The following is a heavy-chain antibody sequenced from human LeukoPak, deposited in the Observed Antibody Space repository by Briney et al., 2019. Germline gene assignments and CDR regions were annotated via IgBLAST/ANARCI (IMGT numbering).Heavy chain of an antibody. V-gene: IGHV3-30*18. Sequence: PGRSLRLSCAASGFTFSSYGMHWVRQAPGKGLEWVAVISYDGSNKYYADSVKGRFTISRDNSKNTLYLQMNSLRAEDTAVYYCANSYGSGSYSTDYWGQGTLVTVSS. CDR2: ISYDGSNK. CDR3: ANSYGSGSYSTDY. CDR1: GFTFSSYG. D-gene: IGHD3-10*01. J-gene: IGHJ4*02.